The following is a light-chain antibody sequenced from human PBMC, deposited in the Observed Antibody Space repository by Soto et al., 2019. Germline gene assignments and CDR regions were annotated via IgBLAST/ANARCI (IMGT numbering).Light chain of an antibody. CDR2: GAS. CDR3: QQYNNWSQDT. Sequence: EIVMTQSPATLSVSPGERATLSCRASQSVSSNLAWYQQKPGQAPRLLIYGASTRSTGIPARFSGSGSGTEFTLTISSLQSEDFAVYYCQQYNNWSQDTFGQGTKLEIK. V-gene: IGKV3-15*01. J-gene: IGKJ2*01. CDR1: QSVSSN.